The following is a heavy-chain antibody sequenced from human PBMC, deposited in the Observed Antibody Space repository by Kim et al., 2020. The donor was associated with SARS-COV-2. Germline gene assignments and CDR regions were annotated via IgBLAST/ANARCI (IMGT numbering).Heavy chain of an antibody. V-gene: IGHV1-69*02. D-gene: IGHD6-13*01. CDR1: GGTFSSYT. J-gene: IGHJ6*02. CDR2: IIPILGIA. CDR3: ARVVSSREGTLETGFYYYYGMDV. Sequence: SVKVSCKASGGTFSSYTISWVRQAPGQGLEWMGRIIPILGIANYAQKFQGRVTITADKSTSTAYMELSSLRSEDTAVYYCARVVSSREGTLETGFYYYYGMDVWGQGTTVTVSS.